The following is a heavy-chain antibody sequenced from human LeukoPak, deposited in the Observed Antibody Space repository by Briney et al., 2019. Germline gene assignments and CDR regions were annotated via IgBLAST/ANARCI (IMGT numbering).Heavy chain of an antibody. V-gene: IGHV1-18*01. CDR3: AVSSGYPFDY. CDR1: GYTFTSYG. CDR2: ISAYNGNT. Sequence: ASVKVSCKASGYTFTSYGISWVRQAPGQGLEWMGWISAYNGNTNYAQKLQGRVTMTTVISTSTAYMELRSLRSDDTAVYYCAVSSGYPFDYWGQGTLVTVSS. J-gene: IGHJ4*02. D-gene: IGHD6-13*01.